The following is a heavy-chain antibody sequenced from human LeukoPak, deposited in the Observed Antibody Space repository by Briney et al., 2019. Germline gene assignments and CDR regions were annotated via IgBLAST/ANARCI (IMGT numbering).Heavy chain of an antibody. CDR2: INANNGGT. CDR1: GYTFSGYY. CDR3: ARDPTGAPWGGLDI. V-gene: IGHV1-2*02. D-gene: IGHD3-3*01. J-gene: IGHJ4*02. Sequence: GASVKVSCKASGYTFSGYYMHWVRQAPGQGLEWMGWINANNGGTNYAEKFQGRVTMTRDTPISTVYMDLRSLRSDDTAVYYCARDPTGAPWGGLDIWGQGTLVTVSS.